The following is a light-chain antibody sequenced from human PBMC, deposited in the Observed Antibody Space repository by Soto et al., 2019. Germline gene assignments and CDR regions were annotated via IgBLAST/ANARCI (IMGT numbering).Light chain of an antibody. Sequence: SSPAQPPPVSRAPGQAVTLSLPWNSRGVGYYNSVSWYQQHPGKAPKLMIYDVIKRPSGVPDRFSGSKSGNTASLTISGLQAEDEADYYCCSYTGSYSLYVFGTGTKVTVL. J-gene: IGLJ1*01. CDR2: DVI. CDR3: CSYTGSYSLYV. CDR1: SRGVGYYNS. V-gene: IGLV2-11*01.